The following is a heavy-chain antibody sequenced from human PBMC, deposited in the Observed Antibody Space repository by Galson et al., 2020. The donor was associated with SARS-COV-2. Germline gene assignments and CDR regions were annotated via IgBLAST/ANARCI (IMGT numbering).Heavy chain of an antibody. J-gene: IGHJ4*02. D-gene: IGHD4-17*01. CDR2: ISYDGSNE. CDR1: AFTFSINP. V-gene: IGHV3-30*04. Sequence: GGSLRLSCAASAFTFSINPMHWVRQAPGKGLEWVALISYDGSNEYYADSVKGRFTISRDNSNNTLYLHINSLRPEDTAMYYCAGGSISTTGTQAFDYWGQGTLVTVSS. CDR3: AGGSISTTGTQAFDY.